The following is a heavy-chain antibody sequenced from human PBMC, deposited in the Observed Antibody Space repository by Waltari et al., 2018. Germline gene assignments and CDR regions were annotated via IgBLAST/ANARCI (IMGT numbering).Heavy chain of an antibody. CDR3: AMILVVPAVPTDDY. Sequence: QVQLVQSGAEVKQPGASVKVSCKASGYTFTGYFMHWVRQAPGQGLEWMGQMKPRRGDTKSAQKCQGRVTTTRDTSISAADMELSRLTSDDTAIYYCAMILVVPAVPTDDYWGQGTLVTVSS. CDR1: GYTFTGYF. CDR2: MKPRRGDT. J-gene: IGHJ4*02. V-gene: IGHV1-2*06. D-gene: IGHD2-2*01.